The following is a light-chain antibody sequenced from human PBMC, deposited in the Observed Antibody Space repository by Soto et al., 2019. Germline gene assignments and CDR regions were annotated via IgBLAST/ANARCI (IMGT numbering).Light chain of an antibody. J-gene: IGKJ2*01. CDR1: QSIRTK. CDR3: QQYDNWPPQYT. V-gene: IGKV3-15*01. CDR2: DVS. Sequence: ELMLTQSPDTLSVSPGERATLSCRASQSIRTKLAWYQHKPGQAPRLLIYDVSNRAAGVPARFSGSGSGTEFTLTISSLQSEDCAIYYCQQYDNWPPQYTFGQGTK.